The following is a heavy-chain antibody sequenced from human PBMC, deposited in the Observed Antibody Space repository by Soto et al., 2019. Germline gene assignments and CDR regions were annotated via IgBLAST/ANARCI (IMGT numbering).Heavy chain of an antibody. CDR2: INPNSGGT. Sequence: ASVKVSCKASGYTFTGYYMHWVRQAPGQGLEWMGWINPNSGGTNYAQKFQGWVTMTRDTSISTAYMELSRLRSDDTAVYYCACSLGSPVRVAGTNYYYGMDVWGQGTTVTVSS. CDR3: ACSLGSPVRVAGTNYYYGMDV. CDR1: GYTFTGYY. J-gene: IGHJ6*02. D-gene: IGHD6-19*01. V-gene: IGHV1-2*04.